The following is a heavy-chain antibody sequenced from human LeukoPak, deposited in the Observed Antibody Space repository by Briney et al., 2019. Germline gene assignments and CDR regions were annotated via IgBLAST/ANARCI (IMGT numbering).Heavy chain of an antibody. CDR2: IYPGDSDT. CDR1: EYSFSSYW. CDR3: ARLYDILTGNSFDF. Sequence: GESLKISCKGSEYSFSSYWIGWVRQMPGKGLEWVGIIYPGDSDTRYSPSFEGQVTISADKSISTAYLQWSSLKASDTAMYYCARLYDILTGNSFDFWGQGTLVTVSS. J-gene: IGHJ4*02. D-gene: IGHD3-9*01. V-gene: IGHV5-51*01.